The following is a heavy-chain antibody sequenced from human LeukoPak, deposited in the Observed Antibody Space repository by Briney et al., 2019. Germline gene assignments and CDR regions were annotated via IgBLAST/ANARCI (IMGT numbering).Heavy chain of an antibody. CDR2: IRYDANNK. Sequence: GGSLRLSCAASGFTFSNYGMHWVRQAPGKGLEWVTFIRYDANNKYYADSVKGRFTISRDNSKNTLSLQMNSLRAEDTAVYYCAKDPSRASYSGFDYWGQGTLVTVSS. J-gene: IGHJ4*02. V-gene: IGHV3-30*02. D-gene: IGHD1-26*01. CDR3: AKDPSRASYSGFDY. CDR1: GFTFSNYG.